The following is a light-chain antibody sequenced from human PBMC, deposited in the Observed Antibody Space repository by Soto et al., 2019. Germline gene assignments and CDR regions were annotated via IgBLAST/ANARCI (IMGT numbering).Light chain of an antibody. CDR1: QSLLHSNVYNY. J-gene: IGKJ4*01. CDR2: XGS. V-gene: IGKV2-28*01. CDR3: LEGTQWPPGLT. Sequence: DIVMTQSPLSLPVTPGEPASISYSSGQSLLHSNVYNYLDWYLQKPGQSPQLLXXXGSNRASGVPDRFSGSESGTDFTLKISRVKAEDVGIYYCLEGTQWPPGLTLGGGTKVDIK.